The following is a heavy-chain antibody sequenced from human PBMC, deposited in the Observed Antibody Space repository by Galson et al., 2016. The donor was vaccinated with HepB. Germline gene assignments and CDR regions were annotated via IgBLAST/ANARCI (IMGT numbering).Heavy chain of an antibody. D-gene: IGHD3-10*01. Sequence: SLRLSCAASGFTFSSYGMHWVRQAPGKGLEWVAFISYDESNKYYADSVKGRFTISRDNSKNTLSPQMNSLGAEDTATYSCARSYYYGSGANWFDPWGRGTLVTVSS. J-gene: IGHJ5*02. CDR1: GFTFSSYG. CDR3: ARSYYYGSGANWFDP. CDR2: ISYDESNK. V-gene: IGHV3-30*03.